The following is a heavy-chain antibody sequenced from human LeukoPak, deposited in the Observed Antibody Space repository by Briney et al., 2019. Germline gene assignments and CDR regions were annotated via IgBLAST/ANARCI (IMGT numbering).Heavy chain of an antibody. Sequence: GGSLRLSCAASGFPFGSYSMNWVRQAPGKGLEWVSYISYSSITIYYADSVRGRFTISRDNAENSLYLQMNSLRAEDTAVYYCARDGGGSQQSNWFDPWGQGTLVTVSS. V-gene: IGHV3-48*01. D-gene: IGHD1-26*01. CDR1: GFPFGSYS. CDR3: ARDGGGSQQSNWFDP. CDR2: ISYSSITI. J-gene: IGHJ5*02.